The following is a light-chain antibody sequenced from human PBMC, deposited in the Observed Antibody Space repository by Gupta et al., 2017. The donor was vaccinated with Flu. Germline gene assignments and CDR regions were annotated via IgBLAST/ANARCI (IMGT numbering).Light chain of an antibody. Sequence: QAALTHPASVSGSPGQSTDISCPGTSSDIVRYNLVSWYQQYPGGAPKLIIYEEDKRPSGVSSRFSGSKSGNTATLTISGLQAEDEAIYYCCSYAGGTACYVFGSGTKVTV. J-gene: IGLJ1*01. CDR2: EED. CDR1: SSDIVRYNL. V-gene: IGLV2-23*01. CDR3: CSYAGGTACYV.